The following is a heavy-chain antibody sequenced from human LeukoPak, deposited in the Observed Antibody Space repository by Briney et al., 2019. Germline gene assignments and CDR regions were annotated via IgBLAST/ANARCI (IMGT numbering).Heavy chain of an antibody. J-gene: IGHJ4*02. CDR2: IRSKANSYAT. Sequence: QPGGSLRLSCAASGFTFSGSAMHWVRQASGEGVEWVGRIRSKANSYATAYAASVKGRFTISRDDSKNTAYLQMNSLKTEDTAVYYCTSTMGPYFDYWGQGTLVTVSS. D-gene: IGHD2-8*01. CDR1: GFTFSGSA. CDR3: TSTMGPYFDY. V-gene: IGHV3-73*01.